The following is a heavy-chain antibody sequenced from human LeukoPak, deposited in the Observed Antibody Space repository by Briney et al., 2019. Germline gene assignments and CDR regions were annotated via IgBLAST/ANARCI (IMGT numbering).Heavy chain of an antibody. CDR2: INPDGSAK. D-gene: IGHD4-11*01. V-gene: IGHV3-7*01. CDR1: GFSFSQSW. CDR3: AILLGYVTTFDY. J-gene: IGHJ4*01. Sequence: GESLRLSCAASGFSFSQSWMTWVRQAPGKGLEWVARINPDGSAKHYVDSVKGRFTISRDNSKNSVFLQMNSLRGEDAAVYYCAILLGYVTTFDY.